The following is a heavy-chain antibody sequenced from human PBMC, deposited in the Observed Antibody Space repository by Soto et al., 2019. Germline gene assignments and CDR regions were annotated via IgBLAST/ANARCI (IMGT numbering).Heavy chain of an antibody. CDR1: GFTFSSYW. CDR2: INSDGSST. J-gene: IGHJ6*02. V-gene: IGHV3-74*01. D-gene: IGHD6-6*01. CDR3: AREYSSSAGHYYYGMDV. Sequence: GGSLRFSCAASGFTFSSYWMHWVRQAPGKGLVWVSRINSDGSSTSYADSVKGRFTISRDNAKNTLYLQMNSLRAEDTAVYYCAREYSSSAGHYYYGMDVWGQGTTVTVSS.